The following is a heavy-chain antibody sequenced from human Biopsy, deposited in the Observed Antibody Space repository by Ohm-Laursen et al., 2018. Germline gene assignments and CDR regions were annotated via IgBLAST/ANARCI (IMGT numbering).Heavy chain of an antibody. D-gene: IGHD6-19*01. Sequence: SLRLSCAASGFTFDDYAMHWVRQAPGKGLEWVSGISWNSGSIGYADSVKGRFTTSRDNAKNSLYLQMNSLRAEDTALYYCAKDRRAVAGYDAFDIWGQGTMVTVSS. CDR2: ISWNSGSI. CDR3: AKDRRAVAGYDAFDI. CDR1: GFTFDDYA. J-gene: IGHJ3*02. V-gene: IGHV3-9*01.